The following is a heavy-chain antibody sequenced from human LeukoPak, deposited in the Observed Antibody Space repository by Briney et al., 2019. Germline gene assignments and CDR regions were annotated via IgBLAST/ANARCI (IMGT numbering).Heavy chain of an antibody. D-gene: IGHD3-10*01. Sequence: ASVKVSCKASGYTFTNYDINWVRQATGQGLEWMGWMNPNSGNTGYAQKLQGRVTITKNTSISTAYMELSSLRSEDTAVYYCARGRTPGTYNWFDPWGQGTLVTVSP. V-gene: IGHV1-8*03. CDR2: MNPNSGNT. J-gene: IGHJ5*01. CDR3: ARGRTPGTYNWFDP. CDR1: GYTFTNYD.